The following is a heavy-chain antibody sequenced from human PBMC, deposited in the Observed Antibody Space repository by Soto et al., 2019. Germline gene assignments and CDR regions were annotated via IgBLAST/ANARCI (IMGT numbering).Heavy chain of an antibody. V-gene: IGHV1-69*13. D-gene: IGHD2-15*01. CDR1: GGTFSSYA. CDR3: AREVVAARSYYFFDY. CDR2: IIPIFGTA. Sequence: SVKVSCQASGGTFSSYAISWVRQAPGQGLEWMGGIIPIFGTANYAQKFQGRVTITADESTSTAYMELSSLRSEDTAVYYCAREVVAARSYYFFDYWGQGTLVTFSS. J-gene: IGHJ4*02.